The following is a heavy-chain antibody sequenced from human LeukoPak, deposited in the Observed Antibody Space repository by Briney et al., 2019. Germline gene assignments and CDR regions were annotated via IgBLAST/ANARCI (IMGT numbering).Heavy chain of an antibody. CDR2: IKQDGSEK. V-gene: IGHV3-7*01. J-gene: IGHJ3*02. CDR1: GFTFSSRDW. D-gene: IGHD3-10*01. Sequence: PGGSLRLSCVASGFTFSSRDWMTWVRQAPGKGLEWVANIKQDGSEKNYVDSVKGRFTISRDNAKNSVDLQMNSLRAEDTAVYYCARGDSGIVGDDAFDIWGLGTMVTVSS. CDR3: ARGDSGIVGDDAFDI.